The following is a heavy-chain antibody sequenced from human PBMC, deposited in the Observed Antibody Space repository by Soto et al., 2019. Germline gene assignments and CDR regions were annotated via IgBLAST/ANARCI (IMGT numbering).Heavy chain of an antibody. CDR1: GSSLHIGGYY. D-gene: IGHD2-2*01. Sequence: PXETLSITCSVSGSSLHIGGYYWAWIRQNPGKGLEWIGYIYYTGVTYYNPSLGSRVNISVDTSKNQFSLELTSVTAADTAVYYCARDGSSTANWLDHWGHGLLVTVSS. CDR3: ARDGSSTANWLDH. J-gene: IGHJ5*02. V-gene: IGHV4-31*03. CDR2: IYYTGVT.